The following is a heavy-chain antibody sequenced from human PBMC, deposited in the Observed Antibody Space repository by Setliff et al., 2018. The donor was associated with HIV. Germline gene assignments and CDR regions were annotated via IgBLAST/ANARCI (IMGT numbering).Heavy chain of an antibody. J-gene: IGHJ4*02. CDR2: INPNSGGT. CDR1: GYTFTAYY. V-gene: IGHV1-2*02. D-gene: IGHD5-12*01. Sequence: ASVKVSCKASGYTFTAYYIHWVRQAPGQGLEWMGWINPNSGGTNYAQKFQGRVTMTRDTSISTAYMELSRLRSDDTAVYYCTRARGPPVSGYHYLADYWGQGALVTV. CDR3: TRARGPPVSGYHYLADY.